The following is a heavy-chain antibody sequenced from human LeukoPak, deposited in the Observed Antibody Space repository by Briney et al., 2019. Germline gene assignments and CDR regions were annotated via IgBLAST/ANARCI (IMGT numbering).Heavy chain of an antibody. Sequence: SVKVPCKASGGTFSSYAISWVRQAPGQGLEWMGRIIPIFGTANYAQKFQGRVTITTDESTSTAYMELSSLRSEDTAVYYCARELGYDFWSGYDYWGQGTLVTVSS. V-gene: IGHV1-69*05. CDR3: ARELGYDFWSGYDY. CDR1: GGTFSSYA. J-gene: IGHJ4*02. CDR2: IIPIFGTA. D-gene: IGHD3-3*01.